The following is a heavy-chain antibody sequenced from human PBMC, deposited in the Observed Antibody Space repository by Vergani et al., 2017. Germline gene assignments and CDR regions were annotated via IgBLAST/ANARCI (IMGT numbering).Heavy chain of an antibody. Sequence: VQLVEAGGGLVQPGGSLRLSCTASGFTFQAFAFHWVRQAPGKGLEWVSGLSWNSGSKAYADSVKGRFTISRDNSKNTLSLQMNSLTAEDTAIYYCAGPQGTSAYYYGGFDYWGQGILVTVSS. J-gene: IGHJ4*02. V-gene: IGHV3-9*01. CDR2: LSWNSGSK. CDR3: AGPQGTSAYYYGGFDY. CDR1: GFTFQAFA. D-gene: IGHD3-22*01.